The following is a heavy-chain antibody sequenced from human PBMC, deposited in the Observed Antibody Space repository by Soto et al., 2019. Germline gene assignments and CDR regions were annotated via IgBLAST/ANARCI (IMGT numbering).Heavy chain of an antibody. D-gene: IGHD5-18*01. CDR3: VSDRGYGHASVPYS. Sequence: QAQLVESGGGVVQPGRSLRLSCAASGFAFSSYGMHWVRQAPGTGLEWVAVIAYAGSIQHYADSVKGRFTISRDNSKNRVLLQTSSLRAEDTAVYYCVSDRGYGHASVPYSWGQGTLVSVSS. V-gene: IGHV3-30*13. J-gene: IGHJ4*02. CDR2: IAYAGSIQ. CDR1: GFAFSSYG.